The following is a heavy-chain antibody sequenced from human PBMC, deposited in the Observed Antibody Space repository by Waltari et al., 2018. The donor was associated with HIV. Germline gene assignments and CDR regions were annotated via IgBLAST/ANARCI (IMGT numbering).Heavy chain of an antibody. V-gene: IGHV1-69*04. J-gene: IGHJ4*02. Sequence: QVQLVQSGTEVKKPGSSVKISCKTSRGTFNTCAINWVRQAPGQGLEWVGRIIPVLRMTNSEQRFQGRVTITADESTSSVYLELRSLRSDDTAVYYCARVPTSTVVARYFDAWGQGALVTVSS. CDR3: ARVPTSTVVARYFDA. D-gene: IGHD2-15*01. CDR1: RGTFNTCA. CDR2: IIPVLRMT.